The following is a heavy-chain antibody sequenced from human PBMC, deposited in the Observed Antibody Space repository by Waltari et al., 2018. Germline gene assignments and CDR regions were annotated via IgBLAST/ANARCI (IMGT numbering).Heavy chain of an antibody. Sequence: QLQLQESGPGLVKPSETLSLTCTVSDDSISSSSYYWGWIRQPPGKGLEGIGSIYYSGSTYPKPSPKGRVPMSVVPSKDQFSLGLGACAGVSMVCHFCAWQGPKDYGVVVASTGSGFDIRGQGAIVPVPS. V-gene: IGHV4-39*01. CDR2: IYYSGST. D-gene: IGHD2-21*01. CDR3: AWQGPKDYGVVVASTGSGFDI. CDR1: DDSISSSSYY. J-gene: IGHJ3*02.